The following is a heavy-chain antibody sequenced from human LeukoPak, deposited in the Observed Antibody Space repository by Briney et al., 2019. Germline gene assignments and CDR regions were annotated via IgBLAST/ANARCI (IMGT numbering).Heavy chain of an antibody. J-gene: IGHJ5*02. CDR1: GGPISSGGYY. CDR3: ANYGSGSYRFDP. Sequence: SETLSLTCTVSGGPISSGGYYWSWIRQHPGKGLEWIGYIHHSGSSYYNPSLKSRVIISVDTSKNQFSLKLNSVTAADTAVYYCANYGSGSYRFDPWGQGTLVTVSS. D-gene: IGHD3-10*01. CDR2: IHHSGSS. V-gene: IGHV4-31*03.